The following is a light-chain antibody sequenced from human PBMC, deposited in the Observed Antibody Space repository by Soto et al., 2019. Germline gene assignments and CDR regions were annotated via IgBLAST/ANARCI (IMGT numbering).Light chain of an antibody. J-gene: IGLJ2*01. CDR3: QVWDSNNDHVV. Sequence: SYELTQPPSVSVAPGKSASITCGGNNIGSKSVHWYQQRPGQAPVLVIYYDSDRPSGIPERFSGSNSGNTATLTISRVEAGDEADYYCQVWDSNNDHVVFGGGTKATVL. V-gene: IGLV3-21*04. CDR1: NIGSKS. CDR2: YDS.